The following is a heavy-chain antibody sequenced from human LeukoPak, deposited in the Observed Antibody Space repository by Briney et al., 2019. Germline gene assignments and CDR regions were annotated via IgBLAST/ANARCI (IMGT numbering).Heavy chain of an antibody. J-gene: IGHJ3*01. CDR3: AREFSSKLEWLAYVTGDDAFDV. CDR1: GYSFTGYH. D-gene: IGHD3-3*01. Sequence: GAAVKVSCKAFGYSFTGYHLHWVRQAPRQGLEWMGWVNPKTGGTNYARKFQGRVTMTRDTSINTVNMELSRLTSDDTAVYYCAREFSSKLEWLAYVTGDDAFDVWGQGTMITVS. CDR2: VNPKTGGT. V-gene: IGHV1-2*02.